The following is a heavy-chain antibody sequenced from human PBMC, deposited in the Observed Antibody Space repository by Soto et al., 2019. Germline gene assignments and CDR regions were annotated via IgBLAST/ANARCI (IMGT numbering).Heavy chain of an antibody. Sequence: DVQLLESGGGLVQPGGSLRLSCAASGFTFSSYAMSWVRQAPGKGLEWVSAISGSGGSTYYADSVKGRFTISRDNSKNTLYLQMNSLRAEDTAVYYCAKDRDVSYYGSGRPFDIWGQGTMVTVSS. J-gene: IGHJ3*02. CDR2: ISGSGGST. V-gene: IGHV3-23*01. CDR1: GFTFSSYA. CDR3: AKDRDVSYYGSGRPFDI. D-gene: IGHD3-10*01.